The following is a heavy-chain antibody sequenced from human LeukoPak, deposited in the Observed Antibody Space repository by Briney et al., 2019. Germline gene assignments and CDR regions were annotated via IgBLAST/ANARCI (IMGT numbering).Heavy chain of an antibody. J-gene: IGHJ4*02. CDR3: ASLDYYDSSN. V-gene: IGHV1-69*05. CDR1: GGTFSSYA. D-gene: IGHD3-22*01. CDR2: IIPIFGTA. Sequence: SVKVSCKASGGTFSSYAISWVRQAPGQGLEWMGRIIPIFGTANYAQKFQGRVPIPTDESTSTAYMELSSVRSEDAAVYYCASLDYYDSSNWGQGTLVTVSS.